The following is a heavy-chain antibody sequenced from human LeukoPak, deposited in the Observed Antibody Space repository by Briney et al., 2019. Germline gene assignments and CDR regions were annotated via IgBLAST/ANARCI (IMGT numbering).Heavy chain of an antibody. CDR2: SRNKASSYTT. Sequence: GGSLRLSCAASGFKFSDHYIDWVRQAPGKGLEWVGRSRNKASSYTTEYAASVEGRFTISRDVSESSLYLQMNSLRTEDTAVYSCGRIAINANNGMDGWGQGTTVTVSS. CDR3: GRIAINANNGMDG. V-gene: IGHV3-72*01. J-gene: IGHJ6*02. D-gene: IGHD1/OR15-1a*01. CDR1: GFKFSDHY.